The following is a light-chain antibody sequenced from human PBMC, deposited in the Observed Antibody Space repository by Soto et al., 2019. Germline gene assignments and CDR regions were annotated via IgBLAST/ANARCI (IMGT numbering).Light chain of an antibody. CDR3: QQYYNWPWT. V-gene: IGKV3D-15*01. J-gene: IGKJ1*01. Sequence: EIVMTQSPATLSVSPGERATLSCRASQSVSSNLAWYQQKPGQGPRFLFYGASTRAPGIPDRFSGSGSGTEVTLTISSLQSEDFAVYYCQQYYNWPWTFGQGTKVEIK. CDR1: QSVSSN. CDR2: GAS.